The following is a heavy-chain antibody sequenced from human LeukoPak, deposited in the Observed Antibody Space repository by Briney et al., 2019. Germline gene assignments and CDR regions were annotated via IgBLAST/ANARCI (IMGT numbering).Heavy chain of an antibody. CDR1: GFTFDDYG. CDR3: ATSSHSGWQAGVDY. Sequence: GGSLRLSCAASGFTFDDYGMGWVRQPPGKGLEWVSGMNWSGASTGYVDSVKGRFTISRDNAKNPLYLQMNSLRAGDTALYYCATSSHSGWQAGVDYWGQGTLVTVSS. D-gene: IGHD6-19*01. CDR2: MNWSGAST. J-gene: IGHJ4*02. V-gene: IGHV3-20*04.